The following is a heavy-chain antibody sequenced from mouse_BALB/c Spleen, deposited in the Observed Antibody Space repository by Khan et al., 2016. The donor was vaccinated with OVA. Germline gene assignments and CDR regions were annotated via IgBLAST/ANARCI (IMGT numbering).Heavy chain of an antibody. Sequence: QVQLKQSGAELAKPGASVKMSCKASGYTFTTYWMHWVKQRPGQGLEWIGYINPTSAYTDYNEKFKDKATLSADKSSSTAYMQLSSLTSEDSAVYYWARDRIDYWGQGTTLTVSS. CDR1: GYTFTTYW. J-gene: IGHJ2*01. CDR2: INPTSAYT. CDR3: ARDRIDY. V-gene: IGHV1-7*01.